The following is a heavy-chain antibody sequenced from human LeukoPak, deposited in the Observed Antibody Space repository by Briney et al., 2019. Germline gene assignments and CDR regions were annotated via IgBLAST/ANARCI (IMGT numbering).Heavy chain of an antibody. CDR1: GGSISSFY. Sequence: SETLSLTCTVSGGSISSFYWSWIRQPPGKGLEWIGYIYYSGSTNYNPSLKSRVTISVDTSKNQFSLKLSSVTAADTAVYYCARGYSGNYGRVDYWGQGTLLTVS. D-gene: IGHD1-26*01. CDR3: ARGYSGNYGRVDY. V-gene: IGHV4-59*01. J-gene: IGHJ4*02. CDR2: IYYSGST.